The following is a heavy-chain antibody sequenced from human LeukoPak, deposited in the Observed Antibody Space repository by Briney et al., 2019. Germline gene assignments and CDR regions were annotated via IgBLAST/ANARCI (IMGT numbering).Heavy chain of an antibody. D-gene: IGHD3-9*01. J-gene: IGHJ3*02. Sequence: WVRRPPRKRMEWIGYIYYSGSTNYNPSLKSRVTISVDTSKNQFSLKLSSVTAADTAVYYCASHRGILTGYSYHDAFDIWGQGTMVTVSS. CDR3: ASHRGILTGYSYHDAFDI. V-gene: IGHV4-59*08. CDR2: IYYSGST.